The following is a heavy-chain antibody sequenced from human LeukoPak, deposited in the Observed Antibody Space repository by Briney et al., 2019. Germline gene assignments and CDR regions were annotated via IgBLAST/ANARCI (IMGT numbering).Heavy chain of an antibody. CDR2: IHSGGNT. CDR1: GFTVSSNY. J-gene: IGHJ4*02. D-gene: IGHD2-15*01. CDR3: ARERRYCSGDNCYSGHDY. V-gene: IGHV3-53*01. Sequence: GGSPRLSCAVSGFTVSSNYMSWVRQAPGKGLEWVSLIHSGGNTDYADSLKDRVTISRDSSKNMVNLQINSLRPEDAAVYYCARERRYCSGDNCYSGHDYWGQGTLVIVS.